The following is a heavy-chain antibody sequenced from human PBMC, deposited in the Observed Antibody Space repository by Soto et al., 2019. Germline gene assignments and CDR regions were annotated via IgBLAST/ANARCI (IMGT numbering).Heavy chain of an antibody. Sequence: FETLSLTCAVYGGSFSGYYWSWIRRPLGNVLECIGEINHSGSTNYNPSLKSRVTISVDTSKNQFSLKLSSVAAADMAVYYCARGTPYYYGSGSYGYWGQGTLVTVS. J-gene: IGHJ4*02. CDR3: ARGTPYYYGSGSYGY. V-gene: IGHV4-34*01. D-gene: IGHD3-10*01. CDR2: INHSGST. CDR1: GGSFSGYY.